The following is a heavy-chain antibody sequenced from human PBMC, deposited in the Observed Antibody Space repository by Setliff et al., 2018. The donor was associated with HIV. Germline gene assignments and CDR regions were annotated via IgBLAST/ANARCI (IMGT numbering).Heavy chain of an antibody. CDR2: IIPILGIA. Sequence: GASVKVSCKASGGTFSSYAISWVRQAPGQGLEWMGGIIPILGIANYAQKFQGRVTITADKSTSTAYMELSSLRSEDTAVYSCARGHHYYYDSSVAHQIDYLGQGTLVTVSS. CDR3: ARGHHYYYDSSVAHQIDY. V-gene: IGHV1-69*10. J-gene: IGHJ4*02. CDR1: GGTFSSYA. D-gene: IGHD3-22*01.